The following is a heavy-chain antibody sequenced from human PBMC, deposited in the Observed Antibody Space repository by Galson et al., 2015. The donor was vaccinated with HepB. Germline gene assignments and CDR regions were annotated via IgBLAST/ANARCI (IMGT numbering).Heavy chain of an antibody. CDR1: GFTFSGSA. CDR3: TTDPSFMITEKGG. CDR2: IRSKGNSHAT. V-gene: IGHV3-73*01. D-gene: IGHD3-16*01. Sequence: SLRLSCAASGFTFSGSAMHWVRQASGKGLEWVGRIRSKGNSHATAYAASVKGRFTISRDDSKNTLYLQMNSLKTEDTAVYYCTTDPSFMITEKGGWGQGTLVTVSS. J-gene: IGHJ4*02.